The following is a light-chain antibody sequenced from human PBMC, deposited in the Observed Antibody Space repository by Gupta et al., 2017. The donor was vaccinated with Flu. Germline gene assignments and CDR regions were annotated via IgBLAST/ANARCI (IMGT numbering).Light chain of an antibody. Sequence: EIVLTQSPATLSLSPGERATISCRASQSVSSSLAWYQQKPGQAPRLLIYDASNRATGIPARFSGSGFGTDFTLTISSREPEDFAVYYCQQRSNWPPLTFGGGTKVEIK. CDR1: QSVSSS. V-gene: IGKV3-11*01. CDR3: QQRSNWPPLT. CDR2: DAS. J-gene: IGKJ4*01.